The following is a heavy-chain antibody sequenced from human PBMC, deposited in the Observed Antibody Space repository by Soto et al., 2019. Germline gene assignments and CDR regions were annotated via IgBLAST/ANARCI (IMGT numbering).Heavy chain of an antibody. V-gene: IGHV1-3*01. D-gene: IGHD2-15*01. Sequence: GASVKVSCKASGYTFTNYAAHWVRQAPGQRLEWMGWINAGNGNTKYSQKFQGRVTITRDTSASTAYMELSSLRSEDTAVYYCARHTPAISISDHWGQGTLVTVSS. CDR1: GYTFTNYA. J-gene: IGHJ4*02. CDR2: INAGNGNT. CDR3: ARHTPAISISDH.